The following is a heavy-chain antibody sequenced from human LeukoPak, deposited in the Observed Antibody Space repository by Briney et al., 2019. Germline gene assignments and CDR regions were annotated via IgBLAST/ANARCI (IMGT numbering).Heavy chain of an antibody. CDR3: ARGDGP. CDR1: GFTFSRYA. J-gene: IGHJ5*02. D-gene: IGHD2-21*01. CDR2: KRSNGGST. Sequence: GGSLRLSCAASGFTFSRYAMHWVRQAPGKGLEYVSAKRSNGGSTYYANSVKGRFTIYRDSSKNTLYLQMGSLRAEDSAVYYCARGDGPWGQGTLVT. V-gene: IGHV3-64*01.